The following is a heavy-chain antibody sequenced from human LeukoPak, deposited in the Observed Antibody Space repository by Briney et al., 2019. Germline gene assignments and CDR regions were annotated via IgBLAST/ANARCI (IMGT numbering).Heavy chain of an antibody. D-gene: IGHD5-12*01. J-gene: IGHJ4*02. CDR1: GGTFSSYA. Sequence: ASVKVSCKASGGTFSSYAISWVRQAAGQGLEWMGGIIPIFGTASYAQKFQGRVTITADKSTSTAYMELSSLRSEDTAVYYCARGILALGGLRPREFDYWGQGTLVTVSS. V-gene: IGHV1-69*06. CDR3: ARGILALGGLRPREFDY. CDR2: IIPIFGTA.